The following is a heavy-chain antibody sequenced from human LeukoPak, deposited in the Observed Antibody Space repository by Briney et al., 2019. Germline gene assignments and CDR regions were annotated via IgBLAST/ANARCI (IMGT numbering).Heavy chain of an antibody. J-gene: IGHJ4*02. CDR3: ARGRDGYNFLNRGEYYYFDY. D-gene: IGHD5-24*01. CDR2: IYYSGST. CDR1: GGSISSYY. V-gene: IGHV4-59*01. Sequence: SETLSLTCTVSGGSISSYYWSWIQRPPGKGLEWIGYIYYSGSTNYNPSLKSRVTISVDTSKNQFSLKLSSVTAADTAVYYCARGRDGYNFLNRGEYYYFDYWGQGTLVTVSS.